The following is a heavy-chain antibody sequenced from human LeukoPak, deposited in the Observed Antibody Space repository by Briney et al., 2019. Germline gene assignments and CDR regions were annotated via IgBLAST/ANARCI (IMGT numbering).Heavy chain of an antibody. CDR3: ASGDGFGEY. V-gene: IGHV4-59*01. CDR1: GGSISSYY. D-gene: IGHD3-10*01. CDR2: IYYSGST. J-gene: IGHJ4*02. Sequence: SATLSLTCTVSGGSISSYYWSWIRQAPGKGLEWIGYIYYSGSTNYNPALKSRVTISVDTSKNQFSLKLSSVTAADTAVYYCASGDGFGEYWGQGTLVTVSS.